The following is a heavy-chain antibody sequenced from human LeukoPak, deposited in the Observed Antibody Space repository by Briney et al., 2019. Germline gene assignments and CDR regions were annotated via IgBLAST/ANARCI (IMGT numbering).Heavy chain of an antibody. Sequence: SETLSLTCTVSGGSISSYYWSWIRQPAGKGLEWIGRIYTSGSTNYNPSLKSRVTMSVDTSKNQFSLKLSSVTAADTAVYYCARDWAPREGFFYWFDPWGQGTLVTVSS. CDR1: GGSISSYY. D-gene: IGHD3-3*01. CDR2: IYTSGST. J-gene: IGHJ5*02. CDR3: ARDWAPREGFFYWFDP. V-gene: IGHV4-4*07.